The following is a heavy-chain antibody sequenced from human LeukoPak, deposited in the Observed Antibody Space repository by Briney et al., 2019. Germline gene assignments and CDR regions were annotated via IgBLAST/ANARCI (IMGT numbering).Heavy chain of an antibody. Sequence: AGSLRLSSAASGLTSSNASMSWVRQAPGKGLEWVGRAKSKTDGGTTDYAAPVKGRFTISRDDSKNTVYLQMNSLKPEDTAVYYCTSIAAAGKRRWFDPWGQGIVVTVSS. CDR2: AKSKTDGGTT. CDR3: TSIAAAGKRRWFDP. J-gene: IGHJ5*02. CDR1: GLTSSNAS. V-gene: IGHV3-15*01. D-gene: IGHD6-13*01.